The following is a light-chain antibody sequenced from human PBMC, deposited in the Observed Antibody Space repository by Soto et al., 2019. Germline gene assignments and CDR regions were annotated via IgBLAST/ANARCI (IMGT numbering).Light chain of an antibody. J-gene: IGKJ5*01. CDR1: QSVSSNY. Sequence: EIVLTQFPGTLSLSPGERATLSCRASQSVSSNYLAWYQQRPGQPPNLLIFGASNRAPGIPDRFSGSGSGTDFTLTISRLEPEDFAVFYCQHYDSLPITFGQGTRLETK. CDR2: GAS. V-gene: IGKV3-20*01. CDR3: QHYDSLPIT.